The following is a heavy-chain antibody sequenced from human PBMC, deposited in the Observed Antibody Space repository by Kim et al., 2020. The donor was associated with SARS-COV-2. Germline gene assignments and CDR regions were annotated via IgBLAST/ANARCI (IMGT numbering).Heavy chain of an antibody. J-gene: IGHJ4*02. CDR2: ISSSSSYI. CDR3: ARAYDIAAAGTDY. CDR1: GFTFSSYS. D-gene: IGHD6-13*01. V-gene: IGHV3-21*01. Sequence: GSLRLSCAASGFTFSSYSMNWVRQAPGKGLEWVSSISSSSSYIYYADSVKGRFTISRDNAKNSLYLQMKSLRAEDTAVYYCARAYDIAAAGTDYWGQGTLVTVSS.